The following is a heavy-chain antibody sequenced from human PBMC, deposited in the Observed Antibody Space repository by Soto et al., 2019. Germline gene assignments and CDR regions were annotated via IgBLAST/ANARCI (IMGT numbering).Heavy chain of an antibody. CDR2: VYSSGPT. V-gene: IGHV4-4*07. J-gene: IGHJ6*02. D-gene: IGHD1-20*01. Sequence: PSLRLRCTGFVSRGTVSSYVWGCICQSAGRGLEWIGRVYSSGPTNYKPYLNGRVTMSVDTSRNQFSLRLSSVTAADTAIYYCTKGPNWNYYYYGVDVWGQGTAVT. CDR1: RGTVSSYV. CDR3: TKGPNWNYYYYGVDV.